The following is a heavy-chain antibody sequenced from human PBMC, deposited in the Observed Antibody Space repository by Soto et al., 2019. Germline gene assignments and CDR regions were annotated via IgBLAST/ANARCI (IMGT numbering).Heavy chain of an antibody. CDR3: ARDLKYYDFWSGYQHTDAFDI. V-gene: IGHV1-69*06. CDR1: GGTFSSYA. J-gene: IGHJ3*02. Sequence: SVKVSCKASGGTFSSYAISWVRQAPGQGLEWMGGIIPIFGTANYAQKFQGRVTITADKSTSTAYMELSSLRSEDTAVYYCARDLKYYDFWSGYQHTDAFDIWGQGTMVTVSS. CDR2: IIPIFGTA. D-gene: IGHD3-3*01.